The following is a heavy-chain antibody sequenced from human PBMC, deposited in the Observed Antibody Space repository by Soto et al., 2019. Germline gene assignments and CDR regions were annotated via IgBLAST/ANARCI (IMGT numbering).Heavy chain of an antibody. D-gene: IGHD1-26*01. CDR3: ARAPSGSYRGSWFDP. CDR2: IGTAGDT. CDR1: GFTFSSYD. Sequence: GGSLRLSCAASGFTFSSYDVHWVRQATGKGLEWVSAIGTAGDTYHPGSVKGRFTISRENAKNSLYLQMNSLRAGDTAVYYCARAPSGSYRGSWFDPWGQGTLVTVSS. J-gene: IGHJ5*02. V-gene: IGHV3-13*04.